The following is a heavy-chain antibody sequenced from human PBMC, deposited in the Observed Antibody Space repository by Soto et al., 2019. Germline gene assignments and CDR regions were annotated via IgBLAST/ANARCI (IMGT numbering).Heavy chain of an antibody. CDR3: ARAEWLSSNWFDP. CDR2: MNPNSGNT. V-gene: IGHV1-8*01. Sequence: VASVKVSCKASGYTFTSYDINWVRQATGQGLEWMGWMNPNSGNTGYAQKFQGRVTMTRNTSISTAYMELSSLRSEDTAVYYCARAEWLSSNWFDPWGQGTLVTVSS. D-gene: IGHD3-3*01. CDR1: GYTFTSYD. J-gene: IGHJ5*02.